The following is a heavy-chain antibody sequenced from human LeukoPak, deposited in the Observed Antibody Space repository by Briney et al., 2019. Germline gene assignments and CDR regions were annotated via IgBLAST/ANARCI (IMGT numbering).Heavy chain of an antibody. CDR3: ARGGVRKVYDSSGYYFLDY. D-gene: IGHD3-22*01. Sequence: PSETLSLTCTVSGGSISSYYWSWIRQPPGKGLEGIGYIYYSGSTNYNPSLKSRVTISVDTSKNQFSLKLSSVTAADTAVYYCARGGVRKVYDSSGYYFLDYWGQGTLVTVSS. CDR2: IYYSGST. J-gene: IGHJ4*02. CDR1: GGSISSYY. V-gene: IGHV4-59*01.